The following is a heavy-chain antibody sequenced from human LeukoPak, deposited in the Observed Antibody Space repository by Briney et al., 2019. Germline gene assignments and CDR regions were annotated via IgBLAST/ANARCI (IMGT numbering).Heavy chain of an antibody. CDR1: GYTFTSYG. D-gene: IGHD3-22*01. CDR2: IIPILGIA. J-gene: IGHJ4*02. CDR3: ATNPTVDSSGYYFSLVYFDY. V-gene: IGHV1-69*04. Sequence: GASVKVSCKASGYTFTSYGISWVRQAPGQGLEWMGRIIPILGIANYAQKFQGRVTITADKSTSTAYMELSSLRSEDTAVYYCATNPTVDSSGYYFSLVYFDYWGQGTLVTVSS.